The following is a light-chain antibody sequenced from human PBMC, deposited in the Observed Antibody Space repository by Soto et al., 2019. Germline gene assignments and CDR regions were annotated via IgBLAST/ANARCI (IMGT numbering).Light chain of an antibody. CDR2: DVR. V-gene: IGLV2-14*01. J-gene: IGLJ2*01. CDR1: SSDIGGYNY. Sequence: QSALTQPASVSGSPGQSITISCTGTSSDIGGYNYISWYQQLPGKAPKFIIYDVRNRPSGVSNRFSGSGSGNTASLTISGLQAEDEADYYCSSYTSSSTVIFGGGTKLTVL. CDR3: SSYTSSSTVI.